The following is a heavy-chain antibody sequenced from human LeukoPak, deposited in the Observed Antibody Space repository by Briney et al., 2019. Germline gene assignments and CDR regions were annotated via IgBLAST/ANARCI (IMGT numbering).Heavy chain of an antibody. CDR1: GGSMNTDY. D-gene: IGHD3-10*01. V-gene: IGHV4-59*08. J-gene: IGHJ2*01. CDR3: ARLGDSGSRYFDL. CDR2: IYNTGST. Sequence: PSETLSLTCTVSGGSMNTDYWSWIRQPPGKGLEWIGYIYNTGSTNYNPSLMSRVTISVDTSKNQYSLRLRAVTAADTAVYSCARLGDSGSRYFDLWGRGTLVTVSS.